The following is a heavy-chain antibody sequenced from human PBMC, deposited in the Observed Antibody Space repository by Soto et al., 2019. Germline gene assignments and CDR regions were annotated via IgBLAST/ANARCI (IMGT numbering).Heavy chain of an antibody. CDR3: ARDGYNSRYYYYYGMDV. CDR1: GYTFTSYY. Sequence: QVQLVQSGAEVKKPGASVKVSCKASGYTFTSYYMHWVRQAPGQGLEWMGIINPSGGSTSYAQKFLGRVTMTRDTSTSTVYMELSSLRSEDTAVYYCARDGYNSRYYYYYGMDVWGQGTTVTVSS. D-gene: IGHD5-12*01. V-gene: IGHV1-46*01. CDR2: INPSGGST. J-gene: IGHJ6*02.